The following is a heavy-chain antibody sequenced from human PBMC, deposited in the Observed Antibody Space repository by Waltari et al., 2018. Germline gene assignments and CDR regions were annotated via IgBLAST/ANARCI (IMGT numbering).Heavy chain of an antibody. Sequence: QSGAEVKKPGASVKVSCKASGYTFTSYAMHWVRQAPGQRLEWMGWINAGNGNTKYSQKFQGRVTITRDTSASTAYMELSSLRSEDTAVHYCARGTTMVRGVIASYYYYYGMDVWGQGTTVTVSS. CDR3: ARGTTMVRGVIASYYYYYGMDV. CDR1: GYTFTSYA. CDR2: INAGNGNT. D-gene: IGHD3-10*01. J-gene: IGHJ6*02. V-gene: IGHV1-3*01.